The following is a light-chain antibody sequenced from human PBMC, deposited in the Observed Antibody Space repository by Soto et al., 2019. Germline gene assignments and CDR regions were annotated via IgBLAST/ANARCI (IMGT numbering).Light chain of an antibody. CDR2: DAT. J-gene: IGLJ1*01. CDR1: TGAVTSGHY. CDR3: LLSYSGAYV. V-gene: IGLV7-46*01. Sequence: QAVVTQEPSLTVSPGGTVTLTCGSSTGAVTSGHYPYWFQQKPGQAPRTLIYDATNKHSWTPARFSGSLLGGKAALTLSGAQPEDEADYYGLLSYSGAYVFGTGTKLTVL.